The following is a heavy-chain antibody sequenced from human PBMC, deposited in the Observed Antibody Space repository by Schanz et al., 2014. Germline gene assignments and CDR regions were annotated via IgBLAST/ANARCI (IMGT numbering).Heavy chain of an antibody. J-gene: IGHJ6*02. V-gene: IGHV3-30*04. Sequence: QVQLVESGGGVVQPGRSLRLSCAGSGFTFSTCAMHWVRQAPGKGLEWVAVISYEGNDKYYGDSVKGRLTISRDNSKNTLYLQMNSLRVEDTAVYYCARYGFRKFGVVYGLAVWGQGTTVTVS. D-gene: IGHD3-3*01. CDR1: GFTFSTCA. CDR3: ARYGFRKFGVVYGLAV. CDR2: ISYEGNDK.